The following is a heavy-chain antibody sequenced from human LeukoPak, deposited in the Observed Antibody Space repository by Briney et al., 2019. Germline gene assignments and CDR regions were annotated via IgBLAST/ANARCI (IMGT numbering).Heavy chain of an antibody. Sequence: SETLSLTCTVSGGSISSGDYYWSWIRQPPGKGLEWIGYIYYTGSTYYNPSLKSRVTISIDTSKNQFSLKLSSVTAADTAVFYCAISSSSAPFYFDYWGQGTPVTVSS. D-gene: IGHD6-6*01. CDR3: AISSSSAPFYFDY. V-gene: IGHV4-30-4*01. CDR2: IYYTGST. J-gene: IGHJ4*02. CDR1: GGSISSGDYY.